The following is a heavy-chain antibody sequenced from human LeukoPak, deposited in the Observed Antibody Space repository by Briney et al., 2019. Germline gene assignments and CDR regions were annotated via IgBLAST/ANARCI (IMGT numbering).Heavy chain of an antibody. CDR1: GFTFSSYW. CDR3: AELGITMIGGV. J-gene: IGHJ6*04. Sequence: GGSLRLSCAASGFTFSSYWMHWVRQAPGKGLVWVSRINSDGSSTNYADSVKGRFTISRDNAKNTLYLQMNSLRAEDTAVYYCAELGITMIGGVWGKGTTVTISS. CDR2: INSDGSST. V-gene: IGHV3-74*01. D-gene: IGHD3-10*02.